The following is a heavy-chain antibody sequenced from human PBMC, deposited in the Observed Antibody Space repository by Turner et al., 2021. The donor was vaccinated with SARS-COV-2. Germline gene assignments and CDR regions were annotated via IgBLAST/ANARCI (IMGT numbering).Heavy chain of an antibody. Sequence: QVQLVQSGAEVKKPGSSVKVSCKASVGTFSSYTINWVRQAPGQGLGWMGRSIPILDIANYAKKVQGRVTITADKSTSTAYMELSSLRAEDTAVYYCAGGGAAAFSWEVYFDYWGQGTLVTVSS. CDR2: SIPILDIA. J-gene: IGHJ4*02. CDR1: VGTFSSYT. D-gene: IGHD6-13*01. CDR3: AGGGAAAFSWEVYFDY. V-gene: IGHV1-69*02.